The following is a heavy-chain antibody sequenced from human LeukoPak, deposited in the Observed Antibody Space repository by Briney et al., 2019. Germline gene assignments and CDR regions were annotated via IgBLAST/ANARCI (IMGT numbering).Heavy chain of an antibody. D-gene: IGHD3-3*01. J-gene: IGHJ4*02. Sequence: GGSLRLSCAASGFDFRRSWMSWVRQAPGKGLEWVANIKPDGGVKYYVASLKGRFTISRDNTKNSLYLEVNSLRADDTALYYCATAVWSGYYLPFDYWGQGTLVTVSS. CDR2: IKPDGGVK. V-gene: IGHV3-7*01. CDR1: GFDFRRSW. CDR3: ATAVWSGYYLPFDY.